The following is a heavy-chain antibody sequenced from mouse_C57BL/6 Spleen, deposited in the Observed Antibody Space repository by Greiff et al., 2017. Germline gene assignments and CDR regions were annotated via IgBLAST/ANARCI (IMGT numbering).Heavy chain of an antibody. D-gene: IGHD1-1*01. CDR2: IDPSDSYT. Sequence: QVQLQQSGAELVKPGASVKLSCKASGYTFTSYWMQWVKQRPGQGLEWIGEIDPSDSYTNYNQKFKGKATLTVDTSSSTAYMQLSSLTSEDSAVYYCAREAYYYGTSFAYWGQGTLVTVSA. CDR3: AREAYYYGTSFAY. V-gene: IGHV1-50*01. J-gene: IGHJ3*01. CDR1: GYTFTSYW.